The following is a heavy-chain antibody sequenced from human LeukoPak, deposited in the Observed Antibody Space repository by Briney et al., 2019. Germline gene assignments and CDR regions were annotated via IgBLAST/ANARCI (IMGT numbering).Heavy chain of an antibody. Sequence: ASVKVSCKASGYTFTGYYMHWVRQAPGQGPEWMGVISPSGGSTTYAQKFQGRVTLTRDMSTSTDYLELSSLRSEDTAVYYCARGYSSSWYYYYYYMDVWGKGTTVTISS. CDR2: ISPSGGST. J-gene: IGHJ6*03. CDR3: ARGYSSSWYYYYYYMDV. V-gene: IGHV1-46*01. CDR1: GYTFTGYY. D-gene: IGHD6-13*01.